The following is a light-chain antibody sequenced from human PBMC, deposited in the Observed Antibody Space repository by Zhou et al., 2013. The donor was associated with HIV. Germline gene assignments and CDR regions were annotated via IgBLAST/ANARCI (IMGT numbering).Light chain of an antibody. J-gene: IGKJ4*01. Sequence: DIQMTQSPSSLSASVGDRVTITCRATQGISNYLAWFQQKPGKVPKLLIHDASTLQSGVPSRFSGNGSGTDFTLTINSLQPEDVATYYCHKYSIVPXFGGGTKVEIK. CDR2: DAS. CDR1: QGISNY. V-gene: IGKV1-27*01. CDR3: HKYSIVPX.